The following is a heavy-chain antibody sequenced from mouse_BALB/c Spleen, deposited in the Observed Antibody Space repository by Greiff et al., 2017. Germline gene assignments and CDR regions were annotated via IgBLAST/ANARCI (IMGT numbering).Heavy chain of an antibody. CDR1: GYTFTSYY. Sequence: VKLQESGAELVKPGASVKLSCKASGYTFTSYYMYWVKQRPGQGLEWIGEINPSNGGTNFNEKFKSKATLTVDKSSSTAYMQLSSLTSEDSAVYYCTVLTGTIAYWGQGTLVTVSA. D-gene: IGHD4-1*01. CDR3: TVLTGTIAY. J-gene: IGHJ3*01. CDR2: INPSNGGT. V-gene: IGHV1S16*01.